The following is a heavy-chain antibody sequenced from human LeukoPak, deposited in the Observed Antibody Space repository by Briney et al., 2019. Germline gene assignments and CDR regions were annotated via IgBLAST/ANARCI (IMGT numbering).Heavy chain of an antibody. CDR3: TRHRGRGGVLPRGSFDY. V-gene: IGHV3-48*01. J-gene: IGHJ4*02. Sequence: GGSLRLSCAASGFTFSSYSVIWVRQAPGKGLEWISYISSGSTTIYYADSVKGRFTNSRDNAKNSLYLQMNSLRVDDTAVYYCTRHRGRGGVLPRGSFDYWGQGTLVTVSS. D-gene: IGHD2-15*01. CDR1: GFTFSSYS. CDR2: ISSGSTTI.